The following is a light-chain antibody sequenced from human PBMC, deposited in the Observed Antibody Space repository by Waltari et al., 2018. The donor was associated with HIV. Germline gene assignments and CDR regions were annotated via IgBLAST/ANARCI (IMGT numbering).Light chain of an antibody. CDR1: SSNIESYP. CDR2: SNN. J-gene: IGLJ3*02. V-gene: IGLV1-44*01. Sequence: QSVLPQPPSASGTPGPRVTISCSGSSSNIESYPVSWYQQLPGTAPKLLLYSNNQRPSGVPDRFSGSKSGTSASLAISGLQSEDEADFYCAAWDDSLNGWVFGGGTKLTVL. CDR3: AAWDDSLNGWV.